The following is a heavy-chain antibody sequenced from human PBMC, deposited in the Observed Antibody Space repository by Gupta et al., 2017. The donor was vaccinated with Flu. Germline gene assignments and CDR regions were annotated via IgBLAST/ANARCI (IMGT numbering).Heavy chain of an antibody. CDR2: IWYDGSNK. CDR3: ARETSGSSPPPIYGMDV. Sequence: QVQLVESGGGVVQPGRSLRLSCAASGFTFSSYGMHGVRQAPGKGLEWVAVIWYDGSNKYYADSVKGRFTISRDNSKNTLYLQMNSLRAEDTAVYYCARETSGSSPPPIYGMDVWGQGTTVTVSS. V-gene: IGHV3-33*01. J-gene: IGHJ6*02. CDR1: GFTFSSYG. D-gene: IGHD6-13*01.